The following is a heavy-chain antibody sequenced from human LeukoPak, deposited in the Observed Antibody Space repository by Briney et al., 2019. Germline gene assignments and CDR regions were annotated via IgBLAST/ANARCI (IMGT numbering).Heavy chain of an antibody. CDR2: INHSGST. CDR3: ASRIGYCSSTSCSWFDP. Sequence: SETLSLTCAVYGVSFSGYYWSWIRQPPGKGLEWIGEINHSGSTNYNPSLKSRVTISVDTSKNQFSLKLSSVTAADTAVYYCASRIGYCSSTSCSWFDPWGQGSLVTVSS. V-gene: IGHV4-34*01. J-gene: IGHJ5*02. D-gene: IGHD2-2*01. CDR1: GVSFSGYY.